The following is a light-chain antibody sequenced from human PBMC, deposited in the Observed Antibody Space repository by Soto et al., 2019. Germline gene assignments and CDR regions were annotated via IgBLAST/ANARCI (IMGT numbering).Light chain of an antibody. CDR3: QQSSNSAPLT. CDR1: QNVGRY. Sequence: EIVLTQSPATLSLSPGERATLYCRASQNVGRYLAWYQQKPGHAPRLLIYDASNKANGIPARFSGSGSATDFTLNTSSLVSEDFVVYYCQQSSNSAPLTFGGVNKVYIK. CDR2: DAS. J-gene: IGKJ4*01. V-gene: IGKV3-11*01.